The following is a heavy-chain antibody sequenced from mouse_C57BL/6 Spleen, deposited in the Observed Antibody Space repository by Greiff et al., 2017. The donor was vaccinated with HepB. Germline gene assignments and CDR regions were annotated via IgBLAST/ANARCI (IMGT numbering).Heavy chain of an antibody. Sequence: VHVKQSGPVLVKPGASVKMSCKASGYTFTDYYMNWVKQSHGKSLEWIGVINPYNGGTSYNQKFKGKATLTVDKSSSTAYMELNSLTSEDSAVYYCARNGSAWFAYWGQGTLVTVSA. CDR1: GYTFTDYY. J-gene: IGHJ3*01. CDR3: ARNGSAWFAY. V-gene: IGHV1-19*01. D-gene: IGHD1-1*01. CDR2: INPYNGGT.